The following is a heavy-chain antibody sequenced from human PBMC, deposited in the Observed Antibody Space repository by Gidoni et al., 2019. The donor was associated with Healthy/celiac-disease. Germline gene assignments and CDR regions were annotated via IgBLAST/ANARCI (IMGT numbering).Heavy chain of an antibody. Sequence: EVQLLESGGCLVQPGGSLRLSCSASGFTFSSYAMSWVRQAPGKGLEWVSAIRGSGGSTYDADSVKGRFNISRDNSKNTSDRKMNSLRAEDTAVYYCAKDSYYGSGSYYIGEVWYFDLWGRGTLVTVSS. CDR3: AKDSYYGSGSYYIGEVWYFDL. CDR2: IRGSGGST. V-gene: IGHV3-23*01. CDR1: GFTFSSYA. J-gene: IGHJ2*01. D-gene: IGHD3-10*01.